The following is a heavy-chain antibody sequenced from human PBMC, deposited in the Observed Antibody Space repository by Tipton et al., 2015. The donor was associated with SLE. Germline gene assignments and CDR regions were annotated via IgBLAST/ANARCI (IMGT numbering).Heavy chain of an antibody. J-gene: IGHJ4*02. V-gene: IGHV4-34*01. CDR1: GGSFSGYY. D-gene: IGHD3-3*01. Sequence: TLSLTCAVYGGSFSGYYWSWIRQPPGKGLEWIGEINHSGSTNYNPSLKSRVTISVDTSKNQFSLKLSSVTAADTAMYYCARGNTIFGVGYWGQGTLVTVSS. CDR3: ARGNTIFGVGY. CDR2: INHSGST.